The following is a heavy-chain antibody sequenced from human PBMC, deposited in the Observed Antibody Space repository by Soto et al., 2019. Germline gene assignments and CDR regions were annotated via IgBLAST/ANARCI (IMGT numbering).Heavy chain of an antibody. D-gene: IGHD6-19*01. Sequence: QVQLVESGGGVVQPGRSLRLSCAASGFTFSSYGMHWVRQAPGKGLAWVAVIWYDGSNKYYADSVKGRFTISRDNSKNTLYLQMSGLRADATALYYFARDHLAAVAVPCDYYGMDVWGQGTTVTVSS. J-gene: IGHJ6*02. CDR1: GFTFSSYG. V-gene: IGHV3-33*01. CDR2: IWYDGSNK. CDR3: ARDHLAAVAVPCDYYGMDV.